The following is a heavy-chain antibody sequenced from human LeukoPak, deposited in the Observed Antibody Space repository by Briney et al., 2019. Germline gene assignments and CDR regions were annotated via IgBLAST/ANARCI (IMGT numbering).Heavy chain of an antibody. CDR3: ARDRWNFDY. D-gene: IGHD4-23*01. CDR1: GFTFSGYG. Sequence: GGSLRLSCAASGFTFSGYGMYWVRQAPGKGLVWVSRINSDGTSINYADSVKGRFTISRDNAKNTLYLQMNSLRAEDTAVYYCARDRWNFDYWGQGTLVTVSS. V-gene: IGHV3-74*01. CDR2: INSDGTSI. J-gene: IGHJ4*02.